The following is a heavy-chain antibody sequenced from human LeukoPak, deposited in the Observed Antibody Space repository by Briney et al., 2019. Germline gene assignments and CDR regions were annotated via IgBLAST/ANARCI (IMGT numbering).Heavy chain of an antibody. V-gene: IGHV1-69*01. CDR3: PRVEGHYDILTGYQGKYYFDY. Sequence: GSSVKASCKASGGTFSSYAISWVRQAPGQGLEWMGGIIPIFGTANYAQKLQGRVTITADESTSTAYMELSSLRSEDTAVYYCPRVEGHYDILTGYQGKYYFDYWGQGTLVTVSS. CDR2: IIPIFGTA. J-gene: IGHJ4*02. CDR1: GGTFSSYA. D-gene: IGHD3-9*01.